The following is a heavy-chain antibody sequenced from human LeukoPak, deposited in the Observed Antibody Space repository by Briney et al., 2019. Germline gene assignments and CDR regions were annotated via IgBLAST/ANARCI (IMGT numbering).Heavy chain of an antibody. CDR2: ISGSGGST. Sequence: GGSLRLSCAASGFTFSSYAMSWVRQAPGKGLEWVSAISGSGGSTYYADSVKGRFTISRDNSKNTLYLQMNSLRAEDTAVYYCAKPPYYYDSSGYHYEYYFDYWGQGTLVTVSS. CDR1: GFTFSSYA. V-gene: IGHV3-23*01. J-gene: IGHJ4*02. D-gene: IGHD3-22*01. CDR3: AKPPYYYDSSGYHYEYYFDY.